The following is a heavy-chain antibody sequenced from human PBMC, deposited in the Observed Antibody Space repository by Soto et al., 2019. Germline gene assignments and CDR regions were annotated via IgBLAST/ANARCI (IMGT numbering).Heavy chain of an antibody. D-gene: IGHD7-27*01. CDR2: ISSSSSYI. CDR3: AREGNWGAVY. CDR1: GFTFSSYS. V-gene: IGHV3-21*01. J-gene: IGHJ4*02. Sequence: EVQLVESGGGLVKPGGSLRLSCAASGFTFSSYSMNWVRQAPGKGLEWVSSISSSSSYIYYADSVKGRFTISRDNAKNSLYLQMNSLRAEGKAVYYCAREGNWGAVYWGQGTLVTVSS.